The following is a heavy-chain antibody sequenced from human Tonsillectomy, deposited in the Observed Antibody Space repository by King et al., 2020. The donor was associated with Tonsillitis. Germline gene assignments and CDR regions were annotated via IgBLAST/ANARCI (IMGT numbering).Heavy chain of an antibody. V-gene: IGHV3-30*04. Sequence: QLVQSGGGVVQPGRSLRLSCAASGFSFRNYALHWVRQAPGKGLQWVAVISYDGKYKYYADSVKGRFTISREISVNTLYLQMNSLGAGDTAVYYCAGVHADISTPPLDVWGQGTMVTVSS. CDR3: AGVHADISTPPLDV. CDR1: GFSFRNYA. D-gene: IGHD5-12*01. CDR2: ISYDGKYK. J-gene: IGHJ3*01.